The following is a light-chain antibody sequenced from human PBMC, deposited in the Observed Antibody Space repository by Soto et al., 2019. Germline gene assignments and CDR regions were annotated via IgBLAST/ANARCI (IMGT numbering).Light chain of an antibody. CDR2: SSS. CDR1: QHIRND. J-gene: IGKJ1*01. Sequence: AIRMTQSPSSLSASVGDRVTITCRASQHIRNDLGWYQQKPGRAPKLLIYSSSTLQSGVPSRFNGSRSGTEFTLSISSLQPEDFATYYCLQDYAFPCTFGQGTNVQVK. V-gene: IGKV1-6*01. CDR3: LQDYAFPCT.